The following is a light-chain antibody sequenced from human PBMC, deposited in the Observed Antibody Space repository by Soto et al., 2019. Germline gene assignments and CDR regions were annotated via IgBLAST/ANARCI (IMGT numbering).Light chain of an antibody. CDR2: EVS. CDR1: SSDVGSYNL. V-gene: IGLV2-23*02. Sequence: QSVLTQPASVSGSPGQSITIPCTGASSDVGSYNLVSWYQQHPGKAPKLMIYEVSRRPSGISNRFSGSKSGNTASLTISGLQAEDEADYYCSSYACSPTFVIFGGGTKVTVL. CDR3: SSYACSPTFVI. J-gene: IGLJ2*01.